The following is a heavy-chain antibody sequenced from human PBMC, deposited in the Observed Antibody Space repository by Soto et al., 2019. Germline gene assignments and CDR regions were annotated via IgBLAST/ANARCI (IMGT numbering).Heavy chain of an antibody. V-gene: IGHV4-34*01. CDR1: GGSFSGYY. CDR3: VRGVTVHYYYMDV. D-gene: IGHD4-4*01. J-gene: IGHJ6*03. CDR2: INHSGST. Sequence: SETLSLTCAVYGGSFSGYYWSWIRQPPGKGLEWIGEINHSGSTNYNPSLKSRVTISVDTSKNQFSLKLSSVTAADTAVYYCVRGVTVHYYYMDVWGKGTTVTVSS.